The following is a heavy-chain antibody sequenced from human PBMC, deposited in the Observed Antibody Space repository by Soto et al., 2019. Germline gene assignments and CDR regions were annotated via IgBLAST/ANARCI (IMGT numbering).Heavy chain of an antibody. CDR1: GYNFRYYW. CDR2: IYPGDSDS. J-gene: IGHJ6*02. Sequence: GESLKISCQGSGYNFRYYWIAWVRQTPGKGLEWMGSIYPGDSDSRYSPSFQGQVTISAGKSINTAYLQWSSLKASDTAIYYCAGLRDGYNLYYGLDGWGQGTTVTVSS. CDR3: AGLRDGYNLYYGLDG. D-gene: IGHD5-12*01. V-gene: IGHV5-51*01.